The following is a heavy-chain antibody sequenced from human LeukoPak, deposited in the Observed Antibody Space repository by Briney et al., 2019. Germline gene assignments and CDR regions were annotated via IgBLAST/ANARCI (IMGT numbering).Heavy chain of an antibody. CDR2: IIPIFGTA. CDR1: GGTFSSYA. Sequence: ASVKVSCKASGGTFSSYAISWVRQAPGQGLEWMGRIIPIFGTANYAQKFQGRVTITTDESASTAYMELSSLRSEDTAVYYCARDRPGMGSGGHQFPLGYWGQGTLVTVSS. CDR3: ARDRPGMGSGGHQFPLGY. J-gene: IGHJ4*02. V-gene: IGHV1-69*05. D-gene: IGHD2-15*01.